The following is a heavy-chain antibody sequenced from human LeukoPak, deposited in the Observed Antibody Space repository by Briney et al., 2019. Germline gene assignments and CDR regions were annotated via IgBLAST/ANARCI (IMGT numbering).Heavy chain of an antibody. D-gene: IGHD3-22*01. CDR3: ARHYDSSGYGSHFDY. V-gene: IGHV3-23*01. CDR1: GFTFSNYA. CDR2: ISGSDGST. J-gene: IGHJ4*02. Sequence: GGSLRLSCAASGFTFSNYAMSWVRQAPGKGLEWVSAISGSDGSTYYADSVKGRFTISRDNSKNTLYLQMNSLRAEDTAVYYCARHYDSSGYGSHFDYWGQGTLVTVSS.